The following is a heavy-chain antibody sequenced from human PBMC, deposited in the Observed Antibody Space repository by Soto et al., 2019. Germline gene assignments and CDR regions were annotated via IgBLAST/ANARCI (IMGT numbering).Heavy chain of an antibody. J-gene: IGHJ6*02. D-gene: IGHD2-2*01. V-gene: IGHV3-23*01. CDR1: GFTFSSYA. Sequence: GGSLRLSCAASGFTFSSYAMSWVRQAPGKGLEWVSAISGSGGSTYYADSVKGRFTISRDNSKNTLYLQMNSLRAEDTAVYYCAKCMGYCSSTSCSGPYYYGMDVWGQGTTVTVSS. CDR3: AKCMGYCSSTSCSGPYYYGMDV. CDR2: ISGSGGST.